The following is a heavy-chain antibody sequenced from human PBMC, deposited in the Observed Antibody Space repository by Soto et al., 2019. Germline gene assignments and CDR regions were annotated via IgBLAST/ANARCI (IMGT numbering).Heavy chain of an antibody. CDR1: GGSFSGYY. J-gene: IGHJ4*02. Sequence: QVQLQQWGAGLLKPSETLSLTCAVYGGSFSGYYWSWIRQPPGKGLEWIGEINHSGSTNYNPSLKSRVTISVDTSKNQFSLKLSSVTAADTAVYYCARDDGITMVRGVSPQSYYFDYWGQGTLVTVSS. V-gene: IGHV4-34*01. D-gene: IGHD3-10*01. CDR2: INHSGST. CDR3: ARDDGITMVRGVSPQSYYFDY.